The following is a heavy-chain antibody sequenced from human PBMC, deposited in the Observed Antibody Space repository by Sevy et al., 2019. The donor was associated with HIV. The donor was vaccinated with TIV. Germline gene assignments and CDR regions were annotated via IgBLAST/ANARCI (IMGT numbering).Heavy chain of an antibody. Sequence: GGSLRLSCAASGFTFDSYAMHWVRQVAGKGLEWVSTIIGSGYATYYAESVKGRFIISRDTSRNTLYLQMNSLRVEDSAVYFCAKDRVTVFGVVVTFDSWGQGTLVTVSS. CDR1: GFTFDSYA. CDR2: IIGSGYAT. D-gene: IGHD3-3*01. J-gene: IGHJ4*02. V-gene: IGHV3-23*01. CDR3: AKDRVTVFGVVVTFDS.